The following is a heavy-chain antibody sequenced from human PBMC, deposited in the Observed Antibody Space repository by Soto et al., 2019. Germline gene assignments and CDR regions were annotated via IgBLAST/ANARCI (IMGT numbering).Heavy chain of an antibody. CDR1: GFTCSSYG. CDR3: AKDRSVVVVAAALGY. D-gene: IGHD2-15*01. Sequence: QVQLVESGGGVVQPGRSLRLSCAASGFTCSSYGMHWVRQAPGKGLEWVAVISYDGSNKYYADSVKGRFTISRDNSKNTLYLQMNSLRAEDTAVYYCAKDRSVVVVAAALGYWGQGTLVTVSS. CDR2: ISYDGSNK. V-gene: IGHV3-30*18. J-gene: IGHJ4*02.